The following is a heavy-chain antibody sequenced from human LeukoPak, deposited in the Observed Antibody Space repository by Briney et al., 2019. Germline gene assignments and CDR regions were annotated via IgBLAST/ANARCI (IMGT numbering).Heavy chain of an antibody. D-gene: IGHD3-22*01. CDR3: ARRSHTYYYDSSGSNFDY. Sequence: KGGESLKISCKGSGYSFTTYWIGWVRQMSGKGLVWMGIIYPGDSDTRYSPSFQGQVTISADKSISTAYLQWSSLKASDTAMYYCARRSHTYYYDSSGSNFDYWGQGTLVTVSS. CDR1: GYSFTTYW. J-gene: IGHJ4*02. CDR2: IYPGDSDT. V-gene: IGHV5-51*01.